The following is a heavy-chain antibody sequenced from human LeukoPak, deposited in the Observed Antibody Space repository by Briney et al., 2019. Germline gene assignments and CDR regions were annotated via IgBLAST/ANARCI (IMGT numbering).Heavy chain of an antibody. V-gene: IGHV3-30*02. CDR2: IRYDGSNK. Sequence: PGGSLRLSCAASGFTFSSYGMHWVRQAPGKGLEWVAFIRYDGSNKYYADSVKGRFTISRDNSKNTLYLQMNSLRAEDTAVYYCAKEGFQNYYGSGSYFSDAFDIWGQGTMVTVSS. CDR1: GFTFSSYG. D-gene: IGHD3-10*01. J-gene: IGHJ3*02. CDR3: AKEGFQNYYGSGSYFSDAFDI.